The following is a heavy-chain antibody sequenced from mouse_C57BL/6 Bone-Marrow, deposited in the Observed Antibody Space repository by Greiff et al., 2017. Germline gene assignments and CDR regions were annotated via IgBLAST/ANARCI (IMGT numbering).Heavy chain of an antibody. J-gene: IGHJ4*01. Sequence: VQLQQSGAELVRPGASVKMSCKASGYTFTDYEMNWVKQTPVHGLEWIGAIDPETGGTAYNQKFKGKAILTADKSSSTAYMELRSLTSEDSAFYYCTREWFLYYSNYWAMDYWGQGTSVTVSS. D-gene: IGHD2-5*01. CDR2: IDPETGGT. CDR1: GYTFTDYE. V-gene: IGHV1-15*01. CDR3: TREWFLYYSNYWAMDY.